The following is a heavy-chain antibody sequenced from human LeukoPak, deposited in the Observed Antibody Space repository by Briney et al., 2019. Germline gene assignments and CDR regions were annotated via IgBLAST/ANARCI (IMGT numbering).Heavy chain of an antibody. Sequence: PSETLSLTCSVSGGSISSSSYYWNWIRQPPGKGLEGVGRIYYSWTTYYNSSLKSRVTISEDTSKNRFSLMLTSVTAADTAVYYCARQVSDYFYYYIDVWGEGTTVIVSS. CDR2: IYYSWTT. J-gene: IGHJ6*03. CDR3: ARQVSDYFYYYIDV. CDR1: GGSISSSSYY. V-gene: IGHV4-39*01.